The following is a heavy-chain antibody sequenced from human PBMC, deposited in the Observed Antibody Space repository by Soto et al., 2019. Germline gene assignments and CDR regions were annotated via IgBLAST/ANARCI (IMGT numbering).Heavy chain of an antibody. CDR3: YGYPDY. D-gene: IGHD5-18*01. Sequence: EVQLVESGGGLVQPGGSLKLSCAASGFTFSGAAMHWVRQASGKGLEWLGRIRTKPNSYATAYAASVKGRFTISRDDSKNTAYLQMNSLKAVDTAVYYCYGYPDYWGQGALVTVSS. CDR1: GFTFSGAA. V-gene: IGHV3-73*02. CDR2: IRTKPNSYAT. J-gene: IGHJ4*02.